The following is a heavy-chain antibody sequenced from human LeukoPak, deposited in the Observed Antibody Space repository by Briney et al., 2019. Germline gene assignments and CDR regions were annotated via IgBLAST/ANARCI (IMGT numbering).Heavy chain of an antibody. V-gene: IGHV4-31*03. Sequence: PSETLSLTCTVSGGSISSGGYYWSWIRQHPGKGLEWIGYIYYSGSTYYNPSLKSRVTISVDTSKNQFSLKLSSVTAADTAVYYCARAGGFFSPFGYWGQGTLVTVSS. D-gene: IGHD3-3*01. J-gene: IGHJ4*02. CDR1: GGSISSGGYY. CDR2: IYYSGST. CDR3: ARAGGFFSPFGY.